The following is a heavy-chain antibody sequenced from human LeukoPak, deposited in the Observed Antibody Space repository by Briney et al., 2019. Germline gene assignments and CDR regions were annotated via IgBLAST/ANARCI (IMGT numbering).Heavy chain of an antibody. V-gene: IGHV3-74*01. CDR2: IKGDGSST. D-gene: IGHD2-2*02. CDR3: ARDRAAAILDY. J-gene: IGHJ4*02. Sequence: PGGSLRLSCAASGFTFSSNWMHWVRQAPGKGLVWVSRIKGDGSSTSYADSVKGRFTISRDNAKNSLYLQMNSLRAEDTDVYYCARDRAAAILDYWGQGNLVTVSS. CDR1: GFTFSSNW.